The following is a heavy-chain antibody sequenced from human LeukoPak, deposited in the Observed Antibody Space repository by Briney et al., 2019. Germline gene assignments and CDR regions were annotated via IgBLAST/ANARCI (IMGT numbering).Heavy chain of an antibody. D-gene: IGHD6-19*01. CDR1: GFTFSSYG. CDR3: AKVFRRGISSVWYHASDY. CDR2: ISYDGSNK. J-gene: IGHJ4*02. Sequence: GGSLRLSCAASGFTFSSYGMHWVRQAPGKGLEWVAVISYDGSNKYYADSVKGRFTISRDNSKNTLYLQMNSLRAEDTAVYYCAKVFRRGISSVWYHASDYWGQGTLVTVSS. V-gene: IGHV3-30*18.